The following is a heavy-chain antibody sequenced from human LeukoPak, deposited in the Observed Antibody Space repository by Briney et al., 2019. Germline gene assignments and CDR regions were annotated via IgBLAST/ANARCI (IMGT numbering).Heavy chain of an antibody. D-gene: IGHD3-22*01. CDR3: AGSGSNYYDSSGYNAFDI. Sequence: SETLSLTCTVSGGSISSYYWSWIRQPPGKGLEWIGYIYYSGSTNYNPSLKSRVTISVDTSKNQFSLKLSSVTAADTAAYYCAGSGSNYYDSSGYNAFDIWGQGTMVTVSS. V-gene: IGHV4-59*01. CDR1: GGSISSYY. J-gene: IGHJ3*02. CDR2: IYYSGST.